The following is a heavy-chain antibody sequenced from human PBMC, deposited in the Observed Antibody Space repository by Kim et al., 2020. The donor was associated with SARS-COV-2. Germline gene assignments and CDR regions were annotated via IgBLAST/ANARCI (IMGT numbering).Heavy chain of an antibody. J-gene: IGHJ4*02. Sequence: ADSVKGRFTTSRDNSKNTLYLQMSSLRAEDTAVYYCVKDHSSGWYPEYGYWGQGTLVTVSS. D-gene: IGHD6-19*01. V-gene: IGHV3-64D*09. CDR3: VKDHSSGWYPEYGY.